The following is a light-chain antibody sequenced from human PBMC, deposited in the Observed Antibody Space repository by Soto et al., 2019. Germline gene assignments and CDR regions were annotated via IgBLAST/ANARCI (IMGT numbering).Light chain of an antibody. CDR3: QQYNNWRRT. CDR2: GAS. J-gene: IGKJ1*01. Sequence: EIVLTQSPGTLSLSPGERATLSCRASQSVSSNLAWYQQKPGQAPRLLIYGASTRATGIPARFSGSGSGTEFTLTISSLQSEDFAVYYCQQYNNWRRTFGQGAKVDI. CDR1: QSVSSN. V-gene: IGKV3D-15*01.